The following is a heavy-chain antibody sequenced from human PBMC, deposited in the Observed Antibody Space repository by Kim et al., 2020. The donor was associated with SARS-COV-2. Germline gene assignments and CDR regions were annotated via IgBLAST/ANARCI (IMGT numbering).Heavy chain of an antibody. Sequence: GGSLRLSCAASGFTFSSYGMHWVRQAPGKGLEWVAVISYDGSNKYYADSVKGRFTISRDNSKNTLYLQMNSLRAEDTAVYYCAKDPYYYDSSGYPDYWGQGTLVTVSS. CDR3: AKDPYYYDSSGYPDY. D-gene: IGHD3-22*01. J-gene: IGHJ4*02. V-gene: IGHV3-30*18. CDR1: GFTFSSYG. CDR2: ISYDGSNK.